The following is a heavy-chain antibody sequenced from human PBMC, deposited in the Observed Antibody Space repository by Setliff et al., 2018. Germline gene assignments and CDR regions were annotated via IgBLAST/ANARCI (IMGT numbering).Heavy chain of an antibody. D-gene: IGHD3-10*01. CDR3: ATLLANYGSGMDV. CDR2: IFQSGNT. V-gene: IGHV4-38-2*01. CDR1: GFSIISDYY. Sequence: SETLSLTCAVSGFSIISDYYWVWIRQPPGRGLEWIGSIFQSGNTYYNPSLKSRVTISVDTSKNQFSLKVNSVTAADTAVYYCATLLANYGSGMDVWGQGTTVTVSS. J-gene: IGHJ6*02.